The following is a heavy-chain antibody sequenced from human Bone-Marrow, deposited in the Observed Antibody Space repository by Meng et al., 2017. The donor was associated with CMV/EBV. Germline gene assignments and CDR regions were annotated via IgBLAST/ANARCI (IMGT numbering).Heavy chain of an antibody. CDR1: GYTFTGYN. CDR2: INPKNGDT. D-gene: IGHD1-1*01. Sequence: ASVKVSCKASGYTFTGYNIHWVRQAPGKGFEWMGWINPKNGDTNLAEKFQGRITLTRVTSISTAYMELRGLRSDDTAVYFCATGWIPDYWGQGTLVTGSS. J-gene: IGHJ4*02. V-gene: IGHV1-2*02. CDR3: ATGWIPDY.